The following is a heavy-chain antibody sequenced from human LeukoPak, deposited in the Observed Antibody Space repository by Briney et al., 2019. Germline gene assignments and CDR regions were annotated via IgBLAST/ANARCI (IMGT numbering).Heavy chain of an antibody. CDR2: INTDGSET. D-gene: IGHD6-13*01. CDR3: ARDPAAWDY. V-gene: IGHV3-7*01. Sequence: GGSLRLSCAASGFTFSASWMSWVRQAPGKGLEWVANINTDGSETYYVDSVKGRFTISGDNAKKSLYLQMDSLREADTAIYYCARDPAAWDYWGQGTLVTVSP. CDR1: GFTFSASW. J-gene: IGHJ4*02.